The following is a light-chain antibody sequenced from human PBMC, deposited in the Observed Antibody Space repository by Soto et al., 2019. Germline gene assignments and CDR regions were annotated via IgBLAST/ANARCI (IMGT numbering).Light chain of an antibody. CDR2: AAS. V-gene: IGKV3-20*01. CDR1: QSVSSRF. J-gene: IGKJ4*01. CDR3: QQYGSSPGALT. Sequence: EIVLTQSPGTLSLSPGERATLSCRASQSVSSRFLAWYQQKPGQAPRLLIYAASSRATGIPDRFSGSGSGTAVTLTVSRLEPEDFAVYYCQQYGSSPGALTVGGGTKVEIK.